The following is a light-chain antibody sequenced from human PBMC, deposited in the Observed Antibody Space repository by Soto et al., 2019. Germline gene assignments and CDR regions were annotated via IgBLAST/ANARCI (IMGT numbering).Light chain of an antibody. V-gene: IGKV1-5*03. Sequence: DIQMTQSPSTLSASVGDRVTITCRASQSISNWLAWYQQKPGKAPKLLIYKASTLQSGVPSRVSGSGSGADFTLTISILQPDDFGTYYCQQYTSYYTFGQGTKLEIK. J-gene: IGKJ2*01. CDR1: QSISNW. CDR3: QQYTSYYT. CDR2: KAS.